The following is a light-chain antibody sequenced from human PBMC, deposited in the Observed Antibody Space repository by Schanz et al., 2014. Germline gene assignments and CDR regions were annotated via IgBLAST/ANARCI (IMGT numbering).Light chain of an antibody. CDR3: QQEGNSPRCSHT. CDR1: QSVSSSY. Sequence: EIVLTQSPGTLSLSPGERATLSCRASQSVSSSYLAWYQQKPGQAPRLLIYGASSRATGIPDRFSGSGSGTDCTSAISSLEAEDFAVYYCQQEGNSPRCSHTCDGGTKVEIK. V-gene: IGKV3-20*01. CDR2: GAS. J-gene: IGKJ4*01.